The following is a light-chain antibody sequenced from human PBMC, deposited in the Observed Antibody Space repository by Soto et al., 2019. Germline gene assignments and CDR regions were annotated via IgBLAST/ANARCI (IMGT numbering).Light chain of an antibody. J-gene: IGKJ1*01. Sequence: EIVMTQSPDTLSLSPGERATLSCRASKSFSRSYLAWYQQKPGQAPRLLIYGASTRATGIPARFSGSGSGTEFTLTISSLQSEDCAVYYCQQYKNWPWTFGQGTKVDIK. CDR3: QQYKNWPWT. CDR2: GAS. V-gene: IGKV3-15*01. CDR1: KSFSRSY.